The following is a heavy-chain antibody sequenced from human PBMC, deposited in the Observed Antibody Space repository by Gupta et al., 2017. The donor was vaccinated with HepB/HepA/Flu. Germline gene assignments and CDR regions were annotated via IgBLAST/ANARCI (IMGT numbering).Heavy chain of an antibody. CDR3: ARGFETAHWYFDL. CDR2: IRSSSSTI. Sequence: EVQLVESGGGLVQPGGSLRRSCVASGFTFSTYSMHWVRQAPGKGLEWVSYIRSSSSTIYYADSVEGRFTSSRDSAKNSLYLQINSLRDEDSAVYFWARGFETAHWYFDLWGRGTLVTVSS. CDR1: GFTFSTYS. J-gene: IGHJ2*01. D-gene: IGHD2-21*02. V-gene: IGHV3-48*02.